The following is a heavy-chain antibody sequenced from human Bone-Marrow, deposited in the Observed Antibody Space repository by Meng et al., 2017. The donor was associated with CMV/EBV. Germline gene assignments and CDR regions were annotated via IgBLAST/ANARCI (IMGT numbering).Heavy chain of an antibody. CDR3: ARVEKGGRNFDWLLQTPREYGMDV. D-gene: IGHD3-9*01. CDR2: MNPNSGNT. Sequence: ASVKVSCKASGYTFTSYDINWVRQATGQGLEWMGWMNPNSGNTGYAQKFQGRVTITRNTSISTAYMELSSLRSEDTAVYYCARVEKGGRNFDWLLQTPREYGMDVWGQGTTVTVSS. CDR1: GYTFTSYD. J-gene: IGHJ6*02. V-gene: IGHV1-8*03.